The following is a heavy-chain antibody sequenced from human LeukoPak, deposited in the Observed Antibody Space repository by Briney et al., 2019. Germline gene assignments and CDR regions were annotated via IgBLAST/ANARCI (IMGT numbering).Heavy chain of an antibody. CDR1: GYSFSSYF. Sequence: GESLKISCEGSGYSFSSYFIAWVRQMPGQGLEWMGIVYPADSDTRYNPSLQGQVTISVDKSIRTAYLHWSSLKASDTAMYYCARPGDMDPAGHFKHWGQGTPVIVSS. D-gene: IGHD7-27*01. V-gene: IGHV5-51*01. CDR2: VYPADSDT. J-gene: IGHJ1*01. CDR3: ARPGDMDPAGHFKH.